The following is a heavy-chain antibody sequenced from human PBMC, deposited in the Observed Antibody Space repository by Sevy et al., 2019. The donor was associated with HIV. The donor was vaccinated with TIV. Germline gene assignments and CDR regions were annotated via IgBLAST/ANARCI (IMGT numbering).Heavy chain of an antibody. V-gene: IGHV3-49*03. CDR3: TRVTFYSSSWYLYSDDAFDF. Sequence: GGSQRLSCTASGFTFGDYAMSWFRQAPGKGLEWVGFIRSKAYGETTEYAEAVKSRFTISRNDSISIANLQMNSLNTEDTAVYYCTRVTFYSSSWYLYSDDAFDFWGQGTMVTVSS. D-gene: IGHD6-13*01. CDR2: IRSKAYGETT. CDR1: GFTFGDYA. J-gene: IGHJ3*01.